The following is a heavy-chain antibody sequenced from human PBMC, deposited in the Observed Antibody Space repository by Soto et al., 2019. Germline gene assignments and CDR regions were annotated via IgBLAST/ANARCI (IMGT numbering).Heavy chain of an antibody. CDR3: ARGGYSGYEKPFDY. V-gene: IGHV1-69*12. Sequence: QVQLVQSGAEVKNPGSSVKVSCKASGCTFSSYAISWVRQAPGQGLEWMGGIIPIIGTANYAQKLQGRVTITADESTSTAYMALSSLRSEDTAVYYCARGGYSGYEKPFDYWGQGTLVTVSS. CDR2: IIPIIGTA. D-gene: IGHD5-12*01. CDR1: GCTFSSYA. J-gene: IGHJ4*02.